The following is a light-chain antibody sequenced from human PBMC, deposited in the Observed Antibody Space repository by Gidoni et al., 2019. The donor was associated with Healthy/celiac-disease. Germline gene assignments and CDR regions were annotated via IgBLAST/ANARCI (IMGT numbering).Light chain of an antibody. Sequence: ELVLTQSPATLSLSPGERATLPCRASQSVSSHLAWYQQKPGQAPRLLIYDASNRATGIPARFSGSGSGTDFTLTISSLQPEDFAVYYCQQHSNWPPLTFGQGTKVEIK. J-gene: IGKJ1*01. CDR2: DAS. CDR3: QQHSNWPPLT. V-gene: IGKV3-11*01. CDR1: QSVSSH.